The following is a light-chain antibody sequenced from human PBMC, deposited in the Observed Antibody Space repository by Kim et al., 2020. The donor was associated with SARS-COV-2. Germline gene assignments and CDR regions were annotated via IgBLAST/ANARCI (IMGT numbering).Light chain of an antibody. CDR1: SSNIGAGYD. Sequence: QSVLTQPPSVSGAPGQRVTISCTGSSSNIGAGYDVHWYQQLPGTAPKLLIYGNSNRPSGVPDRFSSSKSGTSASLAITGLQAEDEADYYCQSYGSSLSVVFGGGTQLTVL. J-gene: IGLJ2*01. V-gene: IGLV1-40*01. CDR2: GNS. CDR3: QSYGSSLSVV.